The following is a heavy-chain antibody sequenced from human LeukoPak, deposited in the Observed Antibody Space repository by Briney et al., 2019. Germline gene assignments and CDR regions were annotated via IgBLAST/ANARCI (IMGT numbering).Heavy chain of an antibody. CDR2: AGWAGGTT. CDR3: AKELDTMFFDY. V-gene: IGHV3-43*01. Sequence: GGSLRLSCATFGFNFDRYTIHWVRQAPGKGLEWVSLAGWAGGTTFYSDSVRGRFTISRDSGRKSVYLQMNSLTTDDTAFYFCAKELDTMFFDYWGQGALVTVSS. J-gene: IGHJ4*02. CDR1: GFNFDRYT. D-gene: IGHD3-10*02.